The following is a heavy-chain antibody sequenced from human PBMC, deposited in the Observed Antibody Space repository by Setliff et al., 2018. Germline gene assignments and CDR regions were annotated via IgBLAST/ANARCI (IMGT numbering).Heavy chain of an antibody. CDR1: GYNFISDG. V-gene: IGHV1-18*01. D-gene: IGHD3-22*01. CDR3: TRDRPYENDSTGYYYFDY. J-gene: IGHJ4*02. CDR2: ISVYNGNA. Sequence: ASVKVSCKASGYNFISDGINWVRQAPGQWLEWMGWISVYNGNAKYAQKFQGRVTMTADTSTSTAYMDLRSLRSDDTAVYYCTRDRPYENDSTGYYYFDYWGQGTLVTVCS.